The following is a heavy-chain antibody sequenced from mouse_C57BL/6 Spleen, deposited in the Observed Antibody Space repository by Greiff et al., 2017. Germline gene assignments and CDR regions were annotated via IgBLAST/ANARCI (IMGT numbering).Heavy chain of an antibody. Sequence: EVQLQQSGGGLVQPGGSMKLSCVASGFTFSNYWMNWVRQSPEKGLEWVAQIRLKSDNYATHYAESVKGRFTISRDDSKSSVYLQMNNLRAEDTGIYYCLYYFDYWGQGTTLTVSS. CDR3: LYYFDY. CDR2: IRLKSDNYAT. J-gene: IGHJ2*01. V-gene: IGHV6-3*01. CDR1: GFTFSNYW.